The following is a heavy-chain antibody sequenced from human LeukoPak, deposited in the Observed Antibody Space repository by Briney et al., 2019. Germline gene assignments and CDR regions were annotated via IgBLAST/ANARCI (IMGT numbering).Heavy chain of an antibody. CDR2: ISGSGGST. CDR3: AKIRTRTVTYYDY. J-gene: IGHJ4*02. V-gene: IGHV3-23*01. CDR1: GFTFSSYA. D-gene: IGHD4-17*01. Sequence: PGGSLRLSCAASGFTFSSYAMSWVRQAPGKGLEWVSAISGSGGSTYYADSVKGRLTISRDNSKNTLYLQMNSLRAEDTAVYYCAKIRTRTVTYYDYWGQGTLVTVSS.